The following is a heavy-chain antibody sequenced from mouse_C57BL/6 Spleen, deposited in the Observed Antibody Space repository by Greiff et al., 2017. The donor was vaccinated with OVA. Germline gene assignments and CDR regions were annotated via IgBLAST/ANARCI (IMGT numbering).Heavy chain of an antibody. CDR2: IDPENGDT. CDR3: TPYYYGSPLNY. V-gene: IGHV14-4*01. J-gene: IGHJ2*01. Sequence: DVKLQESGAELVRPGASVKLSCTASGFNIKDDYMHWVKQRPEQGLEWIGWIDPENGDTEYASKFQGKATITADTSSNTAYLQLSSLTSEDTAVYYCTPYYYGSPLNYWGQGTTLTVSS. D-gene: IGHD1-1*01. CDR1: GFNIKDDY.